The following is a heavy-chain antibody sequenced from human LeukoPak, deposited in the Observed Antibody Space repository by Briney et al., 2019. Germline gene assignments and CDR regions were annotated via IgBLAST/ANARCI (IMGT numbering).Heavy chain of an antibody. Sequence: GGSLRLSCAASGSTFSSYWMSWVRQAPGKGLEWVANIKQAGSEKYYVDSVKGRFTISRDDAKNSLYLQMNSLRAEDTAVYYCARISGVWLYDYWGQGALVTVSS. D-gene: IGHD3-22*01. J-gene: IGHJ4*02. CDR1: GSTFSSYW. CDR3: ARISGVWLYDY. V-gene: IGHV3-7*01. CDR2: IKQAGSEK.